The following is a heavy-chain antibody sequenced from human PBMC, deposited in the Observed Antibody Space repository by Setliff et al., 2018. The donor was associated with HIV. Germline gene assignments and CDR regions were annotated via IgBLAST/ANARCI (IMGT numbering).Heavy chain of an antibody. CDR1: GFTFSTSA. CDR3: ARDCTYYGSGIFDF. V-gene: IGHV3-30*04. CDR2: ISYDGRNK. D-gene: IGHD3-10*01. Sequence: GGSLRLSCAAAGFTFSTSAIHWVRHAPGKGLEWVAVISYDGRNKYFAGSVKGRFTISRDNSKNTLYLQVNGLRTEDTAVYYCARDCTYYGSGIFDFWGQGPWSPSPQ. J-gene: IGHJ4*02.